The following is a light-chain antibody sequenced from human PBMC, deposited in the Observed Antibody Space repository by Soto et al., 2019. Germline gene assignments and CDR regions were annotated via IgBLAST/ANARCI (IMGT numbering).Light chain of an antibody. CDR1: QSVSSNY. V-gene: IGKV3-20*01. Sequence: EIVLTQSPGTLSLSPGERATVSCRASQSVSSNYLAWYQQKPGQAPRLLIYGASSRATGIPDRFSGSGSGTDFTLTISRLETEDFAVYYCQQYGSSPGTFGQGTKVEIK. CDR2: GAS. CDR3: QQYGSSPGT. J-gene: IGKJ1*01.